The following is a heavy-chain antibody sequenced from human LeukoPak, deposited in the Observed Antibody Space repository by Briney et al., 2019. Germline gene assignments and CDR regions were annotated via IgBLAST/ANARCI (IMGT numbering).Heavy chain of an antibody. Sequence: ALVKVSCKASAYTFTSFDINWVRQATGQGLEWMGWMNPNSGNTGYAQKFQGRVTMTRNTSINTAYMELSSLRSEDTAVYYCVRDGKFCSTTNCYLRKDHWFDPWGQGTLVTVSS. D-gene: IGHD2-2*01. V-gene: IGHV1-8*01. CDR1: AYTFTSFD. CDR3: VRDGKFCSTTNCYLRKDHWFDP. CDR2: MNPNSGNT. J-gene: IGHJ5*02.